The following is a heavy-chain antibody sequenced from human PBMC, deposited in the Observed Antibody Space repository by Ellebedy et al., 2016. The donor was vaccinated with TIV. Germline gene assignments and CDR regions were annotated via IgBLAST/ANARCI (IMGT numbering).Heavy chain of an antibody. Sequence: ASVKVSXXASGYTFTGYYMHWVRQAPGQGLEWMGWINPNSGGTNYAQKFQGWVTMTRDTSISTAYMELSRLRSDDTAVYYRARDRGGHWFDPWGQGTLVTVSS. V-gene: IGHV1-2*04. J-gene: IGHJ5*02. D-gene: IGHD3-16*01. CDR2: INPNSGGT. CDR3: ARDRGGHWFDP. CDR1: GYTFTGYY.